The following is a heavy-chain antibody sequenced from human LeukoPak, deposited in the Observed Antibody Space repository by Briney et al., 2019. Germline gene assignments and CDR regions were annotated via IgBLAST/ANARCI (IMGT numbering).Heavy chain of an antibody. CDR3: ARDRRYSSSWINWFDP. CDR2: IYHSGST. CDR1: GGSISSYY. J-gene: IGHJ5*02. Sequence: SSETLSLTCTVSGGSISSYYWSWIWQPPGKGLEWIGYIYHSGSTNYNPSLKSRVTISVDTSKSQFSLKLSSVTAADTAVYYCARDRRYSSSWINWFDPWGQGTLVTVSS. V-gene: IGHV4-59*01. D-gene: IGHD6-13*01.